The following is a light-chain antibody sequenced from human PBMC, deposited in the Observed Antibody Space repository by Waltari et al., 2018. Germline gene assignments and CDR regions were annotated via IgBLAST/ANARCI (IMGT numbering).Light chain of an antibody. Sequence: QSALTQPASVSGSPGQSITISCTGTSNDVGFYNYVSWYHQHPGKPPTLMVYEVSYRPSGISNRFSGSKSGNTASLTISGLQADDEADYYCSSYTRINTLMFGGGTKVTVL. J-gene: IGLJ3*02. CDR2: EVS. CDR3: SSYTRINTLM. CDR1: SNDVGFYNY. V-gene: IGLV2-14*01.